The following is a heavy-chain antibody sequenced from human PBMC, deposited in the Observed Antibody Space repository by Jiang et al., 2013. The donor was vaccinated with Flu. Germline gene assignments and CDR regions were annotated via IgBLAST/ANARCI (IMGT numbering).Heavy chain of an antibody. J-gene: IGHJ4*02. Sequence: WINMYTGDPAYVEGFTGRFVFSLDTSASTAYLQINSLRAEDTAVYYCARHYVNSDFDYWGQGTLVTVSS. CDR3: ARHYVNSDFDY. D-gene: IGHD3-16*01. CDR2: INMYTGDP. V-gene: IGHV7-4-1*02.